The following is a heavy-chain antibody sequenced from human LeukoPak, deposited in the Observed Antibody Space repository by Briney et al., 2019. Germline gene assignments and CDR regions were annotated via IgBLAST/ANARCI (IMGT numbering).Heavy chain of an antibody. CDR1: GYTFTDYY. CDR3: ARTITIFGVVISPGAFDI. Sequence: ASVKVSCKASGYTFTDYYMHWVRQAPGQGLEWMGRINPNSGGTNYAQKFQGRVTMTRDTSISTAYMELSRLRSDDTAVYYCARTITIFGVVISPGAFDIWGQGTMVTVSS. CDR2: INPNSGGT. J-gene: IGHJ3*02. V-gene: IGHV1-2*06. D-gene: IGHD3-3*01.